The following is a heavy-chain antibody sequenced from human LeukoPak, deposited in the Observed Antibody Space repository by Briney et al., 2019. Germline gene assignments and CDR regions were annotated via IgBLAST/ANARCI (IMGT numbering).Heavy chain of an antibody. V-gene: IGHV4-59*01. D-gene: IGHD6-19*01. CDR2: IYYSGST. Sequence: SETLSLTCTASGGYISTYSWTWIRQPPGKGLEWIGNIYYSGSTNYNPSLESRVTISIDTSKNQFSLKVSSVTAADTAVYYCATAHSSGWPHMFDPWGQGTLVTVPS. J-gene: IGHJ5*02. CDR3: ATAHSSGWPHMFDP. CDR1: GGYISTYS.